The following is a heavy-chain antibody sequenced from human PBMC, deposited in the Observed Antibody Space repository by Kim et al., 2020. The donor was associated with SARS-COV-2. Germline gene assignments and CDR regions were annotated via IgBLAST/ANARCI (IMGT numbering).Heavy chain of an antibody. Sequence: YHAAPVRGRVTISRDNDKNSLYLQMNSLRAEDTAVYYCARGPNYSPFDYWGQGTLVTVSS. D-gene: IGHD4-4*01. J-gene: IGHJ4*02. V-gene: IGHV3-48*03. CDR3: ARGPNYSPFDY.